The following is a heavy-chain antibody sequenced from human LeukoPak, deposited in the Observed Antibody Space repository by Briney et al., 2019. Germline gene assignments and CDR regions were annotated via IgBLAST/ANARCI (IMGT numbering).Heavy chain of an antibody. Sequence: SQTLSLTCAISGDSVSSNSAAWNWIRQSPSRGLEWLGRTYYRSKWYREYAVSAQSRLAINPDTSKNQFSLHLNSVTPEDTAVYYCARTVGYLDCWGQGTLVTVSS. CDR1: GDSVSSNSAA. CDR3: ARTVGYLDC. CDR2: TYYRSKWYR. J-gene: IGHJ4*02. D-gene: IGHD1-26*01. V-gene: IGHV6-1*01.